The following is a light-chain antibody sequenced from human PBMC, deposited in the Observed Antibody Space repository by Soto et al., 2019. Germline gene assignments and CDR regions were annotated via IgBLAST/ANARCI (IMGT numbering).Light chain of an antibody. J-gene: IGLJ3*02. Sequence: QSVLTHPRSVSGSPGQSVTISCTATGSDVGDSSHVSWYQLHPGKAPKLMIYEVNNRPSGVPDRFSGSKSGSTASLTISGLQAEDEAEYYCCLSPGSIPWLFGGGTPLPVL. CDR1: GSDVGDSSH. CDR3: CLSPGSIPWL. V-gene: IGLV2-11*01. CDR2: EVN.